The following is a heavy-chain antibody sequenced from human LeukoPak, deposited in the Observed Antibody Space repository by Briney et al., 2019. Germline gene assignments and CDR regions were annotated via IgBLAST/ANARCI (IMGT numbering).Heavy chain of an antibody. J-gene: IGHJ4*02. CDR3: ARTATTPYYFDY. CDR1: GFTFSSYS. Sequence: GGSLRLSCAASGFTFSSYSMNWVRQAPGKGLEWVSSISSSGSTIYYADSVKGRFTISRDNAKNSLYLQMNSLRAEDTAVYYCARTATTPYYFDYWGQGTLVTVSP. CDR2: ISSSGSTI. V-gene: IGHV3-21*04. D-gene: IGHD5-12*01.